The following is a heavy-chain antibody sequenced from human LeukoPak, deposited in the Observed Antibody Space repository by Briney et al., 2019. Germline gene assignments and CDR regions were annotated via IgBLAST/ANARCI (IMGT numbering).Heavy chain of an antibody. CDR2: ISGSGYTT. V-gene: IGHV3-23*01. CDR1: GLTFTTYA. Sequence: PGGSLRLSCAASGLTFTTYAMTWVRQAPGKGLEWVSFISGSGYTTFYADSVQGRFTISTDNSKNTLYLQMNSLRAEETAVYYCAKEAASGWTAGYFDSWGQGTLVTVSS. J-gene: IGHJ4*02. D-gene: IGHD6-19*01. CDR3: AKEAASGWTAGYFDS.